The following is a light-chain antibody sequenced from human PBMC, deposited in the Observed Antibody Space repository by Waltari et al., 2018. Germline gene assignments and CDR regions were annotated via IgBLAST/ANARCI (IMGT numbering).Light chain of an antibody. CDR2: AAS. V-gene: IGKV1-6*01. J-gene: IGKJ1*01. CDR1: QGIRND. CDR3: QQYHRYSA. Sequence: AIQMTQSPSSLSASVGDRVTITCRASQGIRNDLGWYQQKPGKAPKLLIYAASSLQSGVPSKFSGSGSGTDFTLTISSLQPEDFATYYCQQYHRYSAFGQGTKVEIK.